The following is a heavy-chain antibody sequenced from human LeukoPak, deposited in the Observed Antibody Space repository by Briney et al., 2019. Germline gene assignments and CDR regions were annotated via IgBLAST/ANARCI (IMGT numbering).Heavy chain of an antibody. CDR3: ARGGSGYDSFYYCVMDV. Sequence: SETLSLTCTVSGGSISSYYWSWIRQPPGKGLEWIGYIYYSGSTNYNPSLKSRVTISVDTSKNQFSLKLSSVTAADTAVYYCARGGSGYDSFYYCVMDVWGQGTTVTVS. J-gene: IGHJ6*02. CDR2: IYYSGST. CDR1: GGSISSYY. V-gene: IGHV4-59*01. D-gene: IGHD5-12*01.